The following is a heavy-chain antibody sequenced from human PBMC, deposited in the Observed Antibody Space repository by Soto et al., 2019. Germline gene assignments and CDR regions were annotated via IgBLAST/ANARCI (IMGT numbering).Heavy chain of an antibody. V-gene: IGHV1-18*01. CDR1: GYTFTSYG. CDR2: ISAYNGNT. J-gene: IGHJ4*02. CDR3: ARDLYYDILTGLFDY. Sequence: ASVKVSCKASGYTFTSYGISWVRQAPGQGLERMGWISAYNGNTNYAQKLQGRVTMTTDTSTSTAYMELWSLISDYTALFYCARDLYYDILTGLFDYWGQGTLVTVSS. D-gene: IGHD3-9*01.